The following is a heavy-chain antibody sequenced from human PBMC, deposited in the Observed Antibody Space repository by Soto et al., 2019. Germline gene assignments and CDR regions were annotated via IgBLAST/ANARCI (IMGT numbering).Heavy chain of an antibody. V-gene: IGHV1-69*01. CDR1: GGTFSSYA. D-gene: IGHD6-19*01. CDR3: ARGIAVAGTIDWYFDL. J-gene: IGHJ2*01. Sequence: QVQLVQSGAEVKKPGSSVKVSCKASGGTFSSYAISWVRQAPGQGLEWMGGIIPIFGTANYAQKFQGRVTITADEATSTAYMELSSLRSEDTAVYYCARGIAVAGTIDWYFDLWGRGTLVTVSS. CDR2: IIPIFGTA.